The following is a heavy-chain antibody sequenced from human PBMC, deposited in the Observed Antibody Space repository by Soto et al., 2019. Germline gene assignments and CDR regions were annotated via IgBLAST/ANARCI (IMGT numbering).Heavy chain of an antibody. CDR3: AKGPAFYDDASGSIDY. CDR2: MSYDGSNK. D-gene: IGHD3-22*01. V-gene: IGHV3-30*18. J-gene: IGHJ4*02. Sequence: QVQLVESGGGVVQPERSLRLSCAASGFTFSNYGMHWVRQAPGKGLEWVAVMSYDGSNKYYADSVKGRFTISRDNSKNTFYLQMNSLRTEDTAVYYCAKGPAFYDDASGSIDYWGQGTLVIVSS. CDR1: GFTFSNYG.